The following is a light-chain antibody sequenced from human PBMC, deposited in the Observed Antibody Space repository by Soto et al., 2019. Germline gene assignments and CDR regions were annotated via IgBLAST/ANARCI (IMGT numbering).Light chain of an antibody. CDR2: GAS. CDR3: HQYDNWPKT. CDR1: QTFTTSS. Sequence: EIVLTQSPGTLSLSPGERATLSCRASQTFTTSSLAWYQQKPGQAPRLLIYGASSRATGIPDRFSGSGPGTDFTLTISSLQSEDFAVYYCHQYDNWPKTFGQGTRLEIK. V-gene: IGKV3-20*01. J-gene: IGKJ5*01.